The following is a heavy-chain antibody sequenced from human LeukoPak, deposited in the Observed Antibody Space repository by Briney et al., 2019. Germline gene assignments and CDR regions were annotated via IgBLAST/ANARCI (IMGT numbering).Heavy chain of an antibody. J-gene: IGHJ4*02. CDR1: GFTFSSYG. D-gene: IGHD2-2*01. CDR3: AKDLRSGSSRPSPTDFDY. Sequence: PGGSLRLSCAASGFTFSSYGMHWVRQAPGKGLEWVAFIRYDGSNKYYADSVKGRFTISRDNSKNTLYLQMNSLRAEDTAVYYCAKDLRSGSSRPSPTDFDYWGQGTLVTVSS. V-gene: IGHV3-30*02. CDR2: IRYDGSNK.